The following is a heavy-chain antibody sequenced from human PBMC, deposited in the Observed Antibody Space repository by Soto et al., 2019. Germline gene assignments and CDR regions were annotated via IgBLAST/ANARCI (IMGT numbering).Heavy chain of an antibody. CDR3: AKGDYGDYVAGYWFDP. D-gene: IGHD4-17*01. CDR2: ISGSGGST. V-gene: IGHV3-23*01. Sequence: WGALILSCASSGLTFSIYAMSWVRQAPGKGLDWVSAISGSGGSTYYADSVNGRFTISRDNSKNTLYLQMNSLRAEDTAVYYCAKGDYGDYVAGYWFDPWGQGTLVTVSS. J-gene: IGHJ5*02. CDR1: GLTFSIYA.